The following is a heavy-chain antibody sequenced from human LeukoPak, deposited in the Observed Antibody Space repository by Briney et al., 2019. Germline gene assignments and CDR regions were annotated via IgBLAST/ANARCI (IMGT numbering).Heavy chain of an antibody. CDR1: GFTFSSYS. CDR3: VREGYTYGKY. J-gene: IGHJ4*02. CDR2: ISSSSTTI. V-gene: IGHV3-48*02. D-gene: IGHD5-18*01. Sequence: PGGSLRLSCAASGFTFSSYSMNWVRRAPGKGLEWVSYISSSSTTIYYADSVKGRFTISRDNDKNSLYLQMNSLRDEDTAVYYCVREGYTYGKYWGQGTLVTVSS.